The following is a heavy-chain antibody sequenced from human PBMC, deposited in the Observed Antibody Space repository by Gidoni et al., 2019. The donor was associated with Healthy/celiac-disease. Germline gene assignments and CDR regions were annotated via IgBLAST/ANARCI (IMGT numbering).Heavy chain of an antibody. CDR3: AKVENTAMVPVYWYFDL. V-gene: IGHV3-23*01. D-gene: IGHD5-18*01. CDR1: GFTFSSYA. Sequence: EVQLLESGGGLVQPGGSLRLSCAASGFTFSSYAMGWVRQAPGTGLEWVSAISGSGGSTYYADSVKGRFTISRDNSKNTLYLQMNSLRAEDTAVYYCAKVENTAMVPVYWYFDLWGRGTLVTVSS. CDR2: ISGSGGST. J-gene: IGHJ2*01.